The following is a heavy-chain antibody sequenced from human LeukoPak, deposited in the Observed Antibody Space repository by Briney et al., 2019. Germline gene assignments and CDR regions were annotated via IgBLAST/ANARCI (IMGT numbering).Heavy chain of an antibody. V-gene: IGHV4-31*03. CDR2: IYYSGST. CDR1: GGSISSGGYY. Sequence: SETLSLTCTVSGGSISSGGYYWSWIRQHPGKGLEWIGYIYYSGSTYYNPSLKSRVTISVDTSKNQFSLKLSSVTAADTAVYYCARGGDHDDLDYWGQGTLVTVSS. D-gene: IGHD4-17*01. J-gene: IGHJ4*02. CDR3: ARGGDHDDLDY.